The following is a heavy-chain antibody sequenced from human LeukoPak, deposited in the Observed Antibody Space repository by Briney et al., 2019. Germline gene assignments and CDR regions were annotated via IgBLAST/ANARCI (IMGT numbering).Heavy chain of an antibody. CDR3: ARSKILDY. J-gene: IGHJ4*02. Sequence: SETLSLTCAVSGGSFSGYYWSWIRQSPGKGLEWIGEINHSGSTNYNPSLKSRVTISVDTSKNQFSLKLSSVTAADTAVYYCARSKILDYWGQGNLVTVSS. D-gene: IGHD3-3*01. CDR2: INHSGST. V-gene: IGHV4-34*01. CDR1: GGSFSGYY.